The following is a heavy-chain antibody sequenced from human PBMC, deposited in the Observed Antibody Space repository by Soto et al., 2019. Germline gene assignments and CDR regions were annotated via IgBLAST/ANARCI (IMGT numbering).Heavy chain of an antibody. CDR3: ARGIDSSGSLYFDY. J-gene: IGHJ4*02. CDR1: GGSISSYY. CDR2: IYYSVST. D-gene: IGHD3-22*01. V-gene: IGHV4-59*01. Sequence: PSETLSLTCTVSGGSISSYYWSWIRQPPGKGLEWIGYIYYSVSTNYNPSLKSRVTISVDTSKNQFSLKLSSVTAADTDVYYCARGIDSSGSLYFDYWGQGTLVNVSS.